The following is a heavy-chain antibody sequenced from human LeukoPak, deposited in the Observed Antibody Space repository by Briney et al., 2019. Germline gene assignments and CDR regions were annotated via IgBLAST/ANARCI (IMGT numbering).Heavy chain of an antibody. D-gene: IGHD3-16*01. Sequence: GGSLRLSCAASGSSPNNYAMHWVRQAPGKGLEWVAVIWHDGLNKFYADFLKGRFTISRDFSKDTVYLQMSGLTVEDTAVYYCAKAGQRSYAEAFDSWGQGTLVTVSS. CDR3: AKAGQRSYAEAFDS. J-gene: IGHJ4*02. CDR2: IWHDGLNK. CDR1: GSSPNNYA. V-gene: IGHV3-33*06.